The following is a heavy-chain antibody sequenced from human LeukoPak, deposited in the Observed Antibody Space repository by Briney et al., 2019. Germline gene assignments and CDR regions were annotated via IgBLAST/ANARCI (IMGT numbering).Heavy chain of an antibody. D-gene: IGHD3-10*01. V-gene: IGHV3-48*03. Sequence: PGGSLRLSCAASGFTFSSYEMNWVRQAPGKGLEWVSYISSSGSTIYYADSVKGRFAISRDNSKNTLYLQMNSLRAEDTAVYYCAKDEYYGSGSYYFFDYWGQGTLVTVSS. J-gene: IGHJ4*02. CDR2: ISSSGSTI. CDR3: AKDEYYGSGSYYFFDY. CDR1: GFTFSSYE.